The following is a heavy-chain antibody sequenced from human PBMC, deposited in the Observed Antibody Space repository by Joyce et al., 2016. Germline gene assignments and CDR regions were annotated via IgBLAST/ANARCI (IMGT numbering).Heavy chain of an antibody. D-gene: IGHD1-14*01. V-gene: IGHV3-33*03. CDR1: GFTFSVYG. CDR3: ASRTPALDF. CDR2: IWNDVNKK. J-gene: IGHJ4*02. Sequence: QVQMVQSGGGVVQPGRSLRLSCAASGFTFSVYGMHWVRQAPGKGLEWVAVIWNDVNKKYYADSVKGRFTISRDNSKNTLYLQMNSLRGEDTAVYYCASRTPALDFWGQGTLVTVSS.